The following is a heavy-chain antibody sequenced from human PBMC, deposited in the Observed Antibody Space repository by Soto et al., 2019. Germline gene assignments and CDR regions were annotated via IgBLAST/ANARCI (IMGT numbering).Heavy chain of an antibody. J-gene: IGHJ4*02. D-gene: IGHD3-10*01. CDR2: ISGSGGST. CDR1: GFTFSSYA. CDR3: AKGYYGSGSPYYFDY. Sequence: GGSLRLSCAASGFTFSSYAMSWVRQAPGKGLEWVSAISGSGGSTYYADSVKGRFTISRDNSKNTLYLKMNSLRAEDTAVYYCAKGYYGSGSPYYFDYWGQGTLVTVSS. V-gene: IGHV3-23*01.